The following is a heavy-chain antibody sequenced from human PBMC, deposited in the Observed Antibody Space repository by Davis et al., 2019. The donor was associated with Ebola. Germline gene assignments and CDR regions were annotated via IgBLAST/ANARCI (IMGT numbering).Heavy chain of an antibody. CDR3: ARVGMTTPNYYYYYGMDV. CDR2: IYYSGST. V-gene: IGHV4-59*01. CDR1: GGSISSYY. J-gene: IGHJ6*02. D-gene: IGHD4-11*01. Sequence: PGGSLRLSCTVSGGSISSYYWSWIRQPPGKGLEWIGYIYYSGSTNYNPSLKSRVTISVDTSKNQFSLKLSSVTAADTAVYYCARVGMTTPNYYYYYGMDVWGQGTTVTVSS.